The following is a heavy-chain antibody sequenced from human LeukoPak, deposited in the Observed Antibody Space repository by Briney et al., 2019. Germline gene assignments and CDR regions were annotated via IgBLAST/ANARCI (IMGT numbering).Heavy chain of an antibody. CDR3: ARGKRGYSYGSLDY. D-gene: IGHD5-18*01. V-gene: IGHV4-30-4*08. CDR2: IYYSGST. J-gene: IGHJ4*02. CDR1: GGSISSGDYY. Sequence: SETLSLTCTVSGGSISSGDYYWSWIRQPPGKGLEWIGYIYYSGSTYYNPSLKSRVTISVDTSKNQFSLKLSSVTAADTAVYYCARGKRGYSYGSLDYWGQGTLVTVSS.